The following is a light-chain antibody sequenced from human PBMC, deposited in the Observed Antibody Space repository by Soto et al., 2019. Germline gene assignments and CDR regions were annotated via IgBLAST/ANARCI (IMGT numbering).Light chain of an antibody. CDR1: SSDVGGHNH. CDR3: NSYTSSRTHV. V-gene: IGLV2-14*01. Sequence: QSALTQPASVSGSPGQSITISCTGSSSDVGGHNHVSWYQQHPGKAPKLIIYEVGNRPSGVSNRFSGSKSGNTASLTISGFQAEDEADYYCNSYTSSRTHVFGTGTKVTVL. CDR2: EVG. J-gene: IGLJ1*01.